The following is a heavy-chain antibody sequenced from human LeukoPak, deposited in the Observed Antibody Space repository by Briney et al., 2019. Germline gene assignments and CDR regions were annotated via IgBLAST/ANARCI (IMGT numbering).Heavy chain of an antibody. CDR3: ARVFKRVITFGEVIVNPKYYLDY. CDR2: IHHSGIT. CDR1: GYSISSAYY. Sequence: SETLSLTCTVSGYSISSAYYWGWIRQPPGKGLEWIGSIHHSGITYYKPSLKSRVTISVDTSRNQFSLKLNSVTAADTAMYYCARVFKRVITFGEVIVNPKYYLDYWGQGTLVTVSS. J-gene: IGHJ4*02. D-gene: IGHD3-16*02. V-gene: IGHV4-38-2*02.